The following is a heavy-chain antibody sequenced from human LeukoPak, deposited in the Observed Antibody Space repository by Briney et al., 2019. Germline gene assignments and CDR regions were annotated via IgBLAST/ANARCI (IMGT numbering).Heavy chain of an antibody. CDR1: GVSVSTYY. V-gene: IGHV3-11*04. Sequence: PSETLSLTCTVSGVSVSTYYWSWIRQAPGKGLEWVSDISSSGSTIYYADSVKGRFTISRDNAKNSLYLHMNSLRAEDTAVYYCARDFPPSHYSSGWYWSRTGRRRDYYFDYWGQGTLVTVSS. CDR2: ISSSGSTI. CDR3: ARDFPPSHYSSGWYWSRTGRRRDYYFDY. D-gene: IGHD6-19*01. J-gene: IGHJ4*02.